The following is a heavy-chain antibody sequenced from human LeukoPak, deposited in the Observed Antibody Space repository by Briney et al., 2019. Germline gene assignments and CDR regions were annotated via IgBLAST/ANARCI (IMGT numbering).Heavy chain of an antibody. Sequence: PGGSLRLSCAASGFTFSSYAMSWVRQAPGKGLEWVSSISSSSSYIYDADSVKGRFTISRDNAKNSLYLQMNSLRAEDTAVYYCASITLPAAWGQGTLVTVSS. J-gene: IGHJ5*02. CDR3: ASITLPAA. V-gene: IGHV3-21*01. CDR1: GFTFSSYA. CDR2: ISSSSSYI.